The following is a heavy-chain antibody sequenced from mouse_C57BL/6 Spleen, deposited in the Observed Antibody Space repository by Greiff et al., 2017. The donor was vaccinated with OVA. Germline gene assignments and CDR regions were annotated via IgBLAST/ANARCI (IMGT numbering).Heavy chain of an antibody. CDR1: GYTFTDYE. CDR2: IDPETGGT. D-gene: IGHD2-3*01. V-gene: IGHV1-15*01. J-gene: IGHJ4*01. Sequence: VQLQQSGAELVRPGASVTLSCKASGYTFTDYEMHWVKQTPVHGLEWIGAIDPETGGTAYNQKFKGKAILTADKSSSTAYMELRSLTSEDSAVYYCTRGGWFFYYAMDYWGQGTSVTVYS. CDR3: TRGGWFFYYAMDY.